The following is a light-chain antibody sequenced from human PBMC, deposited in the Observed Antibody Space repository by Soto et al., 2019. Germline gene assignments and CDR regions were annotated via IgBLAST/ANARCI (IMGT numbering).Light chain of an antibody. V-gene: IGKV3-20*01. CDR2: GAS. CDR1: QSVSSSY. Sequence: EAVLTQSPGTLSLSPGERATLSCRASQSVSSSYLAWYQQKPGQAPRLLIYGASNRATGIPYRFSGSGSGTDFTLTVSRLEPEDFAVYYCHQYGSSPGTFGQGTKLEIK. CDR3: HQYGSSPGT. J-gene: IGKJ2*01.